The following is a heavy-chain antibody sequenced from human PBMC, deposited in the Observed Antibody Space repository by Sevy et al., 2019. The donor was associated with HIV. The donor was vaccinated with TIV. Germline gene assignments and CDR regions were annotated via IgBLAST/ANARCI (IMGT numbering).Heavy chain of an antibody. CDR2: IKSNIDGAAI. Sequence: GGCLRLSWVASEFIFNDAWMHWVRQAPGKGLEWVGRIKSNIDGAAIDYAAPVKGRFTISRDDSKNTVFLQMNSLKSEGTAVYFCTTKGRDCHGIGCQISWGQGTQVTVSS. CDR3: TTKGRDCHGIGCQIS. V-gene: IGHV3-15*01. CDR1: EFIFNDAW. J-gene: IGHJ5*02. D-gene: IGHD6-19*01.